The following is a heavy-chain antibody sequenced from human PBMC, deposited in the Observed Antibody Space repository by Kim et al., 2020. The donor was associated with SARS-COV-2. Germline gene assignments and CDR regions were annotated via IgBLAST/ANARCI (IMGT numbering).Heavy chain of an antibody. CDR1: GDSISDNNFY. D-gene: IGHD6-13*01. CDR3: ASPTRPIAAAGGGAFDI. CDR2: IYYSGDT. V-gene: IGHV4-39*01. J-gene: IGHJ3*02. Sequence: ETLSLTCTVSGDSISDNNFYWGWIRQPPGKGLEWIGSIYYSGDTYYNPSLTSRVTISLDTSKNRFSLKLNSVTAADTAVYYCASPTRPIAAAGGGAFDIWGQGTLITVSS.